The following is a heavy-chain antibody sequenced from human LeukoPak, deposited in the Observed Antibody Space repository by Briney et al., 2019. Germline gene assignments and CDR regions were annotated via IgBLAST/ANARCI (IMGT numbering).Heavy chain of an antibody. CDR2: IQYSGGT. V-gene: IGHV4-59*08. CDR3: ASDRNTGSWYFY. D-gene: IGHD6-13*01. J-gene: IGHJ4*02. Sequence: RPSETLSPTCTVSGGSISSFYWSWIRQSPGKGLEWIGYIQYSGGTNYNPSLKSRVTISLDTSKNQFSLRLNSVTAADTAVYYCASDRNTGSWYFYWGQGTLVTVSS. CDR1: GGSISSFY.